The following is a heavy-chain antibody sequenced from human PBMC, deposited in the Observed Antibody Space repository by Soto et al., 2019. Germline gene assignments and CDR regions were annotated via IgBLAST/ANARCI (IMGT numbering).Heavy chain of an antibody. CDR1: GYTFSSSG. CDR2: ISANSGNT. V-gene: IGHV1-18*01. Sequence: ASVKVSCKASGYTFSSSGFTWVRQAPGQGLEWMGWISANSGNTNYAQKLQGRVTMTTDTSTSTAYMELRGLRSDDTAVYYCARSGTWNYASDYWGQGTLVTVSS. J-gene: IGHJ4*02. D-gene: IGHD1-7*01. CDR3: ARSGTWNYASDY.